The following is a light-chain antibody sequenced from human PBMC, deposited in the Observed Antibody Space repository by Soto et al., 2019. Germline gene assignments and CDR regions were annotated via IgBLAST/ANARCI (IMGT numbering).Light chain of an antibody. V-gene: IGKV1-39*01. J-gene: IGKJ2*01. CDR2: AAS. CDR1: QRIGSY. CDR3: QESYSAPVT. Sequence: DIQMTQSPSSLSASIGDRVTITCRASQRIGSYLNWFQQKPGEAPKLLIQAASSLQSGVPSRFSGSGSGTDFTLTINSLQTEDFVVYYCQESYSAPVTFGQGTKL.